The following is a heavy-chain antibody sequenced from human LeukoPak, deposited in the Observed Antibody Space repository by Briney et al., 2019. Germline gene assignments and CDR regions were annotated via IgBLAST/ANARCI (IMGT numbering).Heavy chain of an antibody. D-gene: IGHD4-11*01. CDR2: IKPDGSDK. J-gene: IGHJ4*02. V-gene: IGHV3-7*01. CDR1: HFTFTTNW. CDR3: AKAGIKGYSNYLASYFDY. Sequence: GGSLRLSCTASHFTFTTNWMSWVRQAPGKGLEWVANIKPDGSDKYYVDSVKGRFTISRDNAKNSLYLQMNSLRAEDTAVYYCAKAGIKGYSNYLASYFDYWGQGTLVTVSS.